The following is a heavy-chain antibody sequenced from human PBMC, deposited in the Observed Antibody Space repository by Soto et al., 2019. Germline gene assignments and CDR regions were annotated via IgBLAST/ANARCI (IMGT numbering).Heavy chain of an antibody. J-gene: IGHJ4*02. Sequence: ASVKVSCKASGYTFTGYYVHWVRQAPGQGLEWMGWINPNSGGSTSYAQKFQGRVTMTRDTSTSTVYMELSSLRSGDTAVYYCARNPIAARSHFDYWGQGTLVTVSS. CDR1: GYTFTGYY. V-gene: IGHV1-46*01. D-gene: IGHD6-6*01. CDR3: ARNPIAARSHFDY. CDR2: INPNSGGST.